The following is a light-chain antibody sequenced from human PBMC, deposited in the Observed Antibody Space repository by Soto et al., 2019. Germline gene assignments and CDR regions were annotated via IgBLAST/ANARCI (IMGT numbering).Light chain of an antibody. CDR3: SSCTSSNTHVV. J-gene: IGLJ2*01. CDR1: SSDIGGCNY. Sequence: QSALTQPDSVSGSPGQSITISCTGTSSDIGGCNYVSWYQQHPGKAPKLIIYDVTNRPSGVSNRFSGSKSANTASLTISGLQTEDEADYYCSSCTSSNTHVVFGGGTKLTVL. CDR2: DVT. V-gene: IGLV2-14*01.